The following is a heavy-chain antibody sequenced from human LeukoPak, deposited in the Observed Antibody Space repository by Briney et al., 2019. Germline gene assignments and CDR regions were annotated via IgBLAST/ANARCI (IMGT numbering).Heavy chain of an antibody. J-gene: IGHJ4*02. CDR2: IYHSGST. CDR3: ARGSFDY. V-gene: IGHV4-30-2*01. Sequence: PSQTLSLTCAVSGGSISSGGYSWSWIRQPPGKGLEWIGYIYHSGSTYYNPSLKSRVTISVDRSKNQFSLKLSSVTAADTAVYYCARGSFDYWGQGTLVTVSS. CDR1: GGSISSGGYS.